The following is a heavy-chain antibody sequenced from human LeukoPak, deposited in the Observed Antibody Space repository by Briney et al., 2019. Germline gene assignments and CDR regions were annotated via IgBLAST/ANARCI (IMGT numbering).Heavy chain of an antibody. CDR3: AKDSGGYTYVFDY. CDR2: ITYDGSNK. V-gene: IGHV3-30*18. D-gene: IGHD5-18*01. J-gene: IGHJ4*02. Sequence: GGSLRLSCAASGFTFSSHGMHWVRQAPGKGLEWLAEITYDGSNKYYADSVKGRFSISRDNSKNTLYLQMNSLRAEDTAVYYCAKDSGGYTYVFDYWGQGTLVTVSS. CDR1: GFTFSSHG.